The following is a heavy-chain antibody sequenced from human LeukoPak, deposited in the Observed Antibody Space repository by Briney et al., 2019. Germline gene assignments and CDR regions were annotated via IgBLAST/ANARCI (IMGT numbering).Heavy chain of an antibody. CDR1: GGSISSSSYY. CDR2: INHSGST. V-gene: IGHV4-39*07. J-gene: IGHJ4*02. CDR3: ARGQVWYSSSWYFDY. Sequence: PSETLSLTCTVSGGSISSSSYYWGWIRQPPGKGLEWIGEINHSGSTNYNPSLKSRVTISVDTSKNQFSLKLSSVTAADTAVYYCARGQVWYSSSWYFDYWGQGTLVTVSS. D-gene: IGHD6-13*01.